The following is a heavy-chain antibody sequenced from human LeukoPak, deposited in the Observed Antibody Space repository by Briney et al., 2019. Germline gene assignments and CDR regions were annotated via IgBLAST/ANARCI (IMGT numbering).Heavy chain of an antibody. J-gene: IGHJ4*02. D-gene: IGHD3-9*01. CDR3: ARVLTTGDNGRGFFDN. Sequence: SETLSLTCSVSGGSVHINYYYWGWVRQPPGKGLEWIESIHYSGSTSHNPSLQSRIAGSIDTSKNQFSLRLSSVTAADTAVYYCARVLTTGDNGRGFFDNWGQGILVTVSS. CDR2: IHYSGST. V-gene: IGHV4-39*01. CDR1: GGSVHINYYY.